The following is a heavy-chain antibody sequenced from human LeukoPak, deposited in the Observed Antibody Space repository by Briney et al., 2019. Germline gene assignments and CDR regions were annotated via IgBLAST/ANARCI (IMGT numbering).Heavy chain of an antibody. J-gene: IGHJ4*02. V-gene: IGHV1-18*01. CDR2: ISAYNGNT. D-gene: IGHD1-26*01. Sequence: ASVKVSCKASGGTFSSYAISWVRQAPGQGLEWMGWISAYNGNTHYAQKLQGRVTMTTDTSTSTAYMELRSLRSDDTAVYYCARVGGYSGSYLKKSSYYFDYWGQGTLVTVSS. CDR3: ARVGGYSGSYLKKSSYYFDY. CDR1: GGTFSSYA.